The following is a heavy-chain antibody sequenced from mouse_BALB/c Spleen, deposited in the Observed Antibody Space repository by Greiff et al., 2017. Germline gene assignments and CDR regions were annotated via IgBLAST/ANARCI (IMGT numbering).Heavy chain of an antibody. J-gene: IGHJ2*01. Sequence: VQLKQSGPGLVKPSQSLSLTCTVTGYSITSDYAWNWIRQFPGNKLEWMGYISYSGSTSYNPSLKSRISITRDTSKNQFFLQLNSVTTEDTATYYCAREGGTGYFDYWGQGTTLTVSS. CDR3: AREGGTGYFDY. D-gene: IGHD3-3*01. CDR2: ISYSGST. CDR1: GYSITSDYA. V-gene: IGHV3-2*02.